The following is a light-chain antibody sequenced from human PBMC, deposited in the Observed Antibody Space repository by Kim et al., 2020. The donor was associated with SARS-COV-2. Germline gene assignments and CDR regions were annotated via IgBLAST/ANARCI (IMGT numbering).Light chain of an antibody. CDR2: GSS. CDR1: QSVSSN. J-gene: IGKJ1*01. CDR3: QQYNNWPQT. V-gene: IGKV3-15*01. Sequence: VSPGERATLSCRASQSVSSNLAWYQQNPGQAPRLLIYGSSTRATGIPARFSGSGSGTEFTLTISGLQSEDFAVYYCQQYNNWPQTFGQGTKVDIK.